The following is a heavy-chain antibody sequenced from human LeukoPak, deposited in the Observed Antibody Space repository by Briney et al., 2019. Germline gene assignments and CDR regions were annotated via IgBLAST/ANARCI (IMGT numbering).Heavy chain of an antibody. CDR2: ISGSADDT. D-gene: IGHD6-13*01. J-gene: IGHJ4*02. V-gene: IGHV3-23*01. CDR1: GFAVSSFA. CDR3: AVRIAAGY. Sequence: QPGGSLRLSCTASGFAVSSFAMSWVRQAPVKGLEWVSAISGSADDTYYADSVKGRFTISRDNSKSTLYLQMNSLRAEDTAVYYCAVRIAAGYWGQGTLVTVSS.